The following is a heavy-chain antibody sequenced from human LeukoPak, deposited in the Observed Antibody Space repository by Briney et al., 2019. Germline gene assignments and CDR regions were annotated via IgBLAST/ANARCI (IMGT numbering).Heavy chain of an antibody. CDR1: GFTFSSYS. Sequence: PGGSLRLSCAASGFTFSSYSMNWVRQAPGKGLEWVSAISSSSSYIYYADSVKGRFTISRDNAKNSLYLQMNSLRAEDTAVYYCARDQGLTAEESYGMDVWGQGTTVTVSS. V-gene: IGHV3-21*01. CDR2: ISSSSSYI. CDR3: ARDQGLTAEESYGMDV. D-gene: IGHD1-14*01. J-gene: IGHJ6*02.